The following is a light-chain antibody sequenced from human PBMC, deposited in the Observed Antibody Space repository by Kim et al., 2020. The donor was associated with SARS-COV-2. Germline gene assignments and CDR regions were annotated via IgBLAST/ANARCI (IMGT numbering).Light chain of an antibody. CDR3: QSYDSSLRGLV. V-gene: IGLV1-40*01. CDR1: SSNIGARYD. CDR2: ANT. J-gene: IGLJ3*02. Sequence: QSVLTQPPSVSGAPGQRVPISCTWSSSNIGARYDVQWYQQHPGTAPKLLTHANTNPPSGVPDRFSGSKAGTSASLAITGPQAEDEADYYCQSYDSSLRGLVFGGGTQLTVL.